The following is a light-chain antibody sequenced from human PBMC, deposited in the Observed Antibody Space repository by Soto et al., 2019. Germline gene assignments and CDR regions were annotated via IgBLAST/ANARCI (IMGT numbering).Light chain of an antibody. CDR2: GSS. CDR3: HQNGVSPFT. V-gene: IGKV3-20*01. Sequence: EIVLTQSPGTLSLSPGEIATLSCRASQSVSTSYFACYQHKVGQAPRLLIYGSSSRATGIPDRFSGGGSGTDFTLTISRLEPEDYSIYYCHQNGVSPFTFGPGTKVDL. J-gene: IGKJ3*01. CDR1: QSVSTSY.